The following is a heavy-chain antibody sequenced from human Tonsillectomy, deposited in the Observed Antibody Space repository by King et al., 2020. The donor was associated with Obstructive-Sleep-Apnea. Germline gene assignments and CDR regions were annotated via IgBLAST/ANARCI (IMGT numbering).Heavy chain of an antibody. V-gene: IGHV4-59*01. CDR2: IYYSGTT. J-gene: IGHJ6*02. Sequence: QLQESGPGLVKPSETLSLTCTVSGGSISSYYWSLIRQPPGKGLEWVGYIYYSGTTNYNPSLKSRVTISVDTSKNQFSLKLSSLTAADTAVYYCAGIYTYGSAYHGLDVWGQGTTVTVSS. CDR3: AGIYTYGSAYHGLDV. CDR1: GGSISSYY. D-gene: IGHD5-18*01.